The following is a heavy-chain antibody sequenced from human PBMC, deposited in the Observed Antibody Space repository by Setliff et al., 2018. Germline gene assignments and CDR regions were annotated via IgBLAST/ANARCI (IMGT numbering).Heavy chain of an antibody. CDR1: GFSLSTSTVR. D-gene: IGHD6-19*01. CDR2: IDWDDEK. J-gene: IGHJ5*02. CDR3: ARTVGYSSVWYDGDWFDP. Sequence: SGPTLVNPTETLTLTCTFSGFSLSTSTVRVSWIRQPPGKALEWLARIDWDDEKFYSTSLKTRLTISKDTSKNQVILTMTNMGPADTATYYCARTVGYSSVWYDGDWFDPWGQGTLVTVSS. V-gene: IGHV2-70*04.